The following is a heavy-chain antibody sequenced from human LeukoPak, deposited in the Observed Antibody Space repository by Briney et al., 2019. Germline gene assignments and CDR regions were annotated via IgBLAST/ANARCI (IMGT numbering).Heavy chain of an antibody. D-gene: IGHD3-10*01. J-gene: IGHJ4*02. Sequence: GGSLRLSCAASGFTFSSYWMSWVCQAPGKGLEWVANIKQDGSEKYYVDSVKGRFTISRDNAKNSLYLQMNSLRAEDTAVYYCARAINCYGSGSDYFDYWGQGTLVTVSS. CDR1: GFTFSSYW. CDR3: ARAINCYGSGSDYFDY. CDR2: IKQDGSEK. V-gene: IGHV3-7*04.